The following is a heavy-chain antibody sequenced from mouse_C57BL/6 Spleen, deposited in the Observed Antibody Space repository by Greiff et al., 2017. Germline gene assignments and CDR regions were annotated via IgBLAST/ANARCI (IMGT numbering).Heavy chain of an antibody. Sequence: VQLKESGGGLVKPGGSLKLSCAASGFTFSDYGMHWVRQAPEKGLEWVAYISRGSSTIYYADTVQGRFTISRDNAKNTLFLQMTSLRSEDTAMYDCARRDYGSSYDAMDYWGQGTSVTVSA. J-gene: IGHJ4*01. CDR1: GFTFSDYG. V-gene: IGHV5-17*01. CDR2: ISRGSSTI. CDR3: ARRDYGSSYDAMDY. D-gene: IGHD1-1*01.